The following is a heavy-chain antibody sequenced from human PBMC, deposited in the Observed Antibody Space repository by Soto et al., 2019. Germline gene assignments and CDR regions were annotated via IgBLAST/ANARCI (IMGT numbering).Heavy chain of an antibody. CDR3: ARQEGRRGYYYYGMDV. J-gene: IGHJ6*02. D-gene: IGHD3-10*01. CDR2: IYPGDSDT. V-gene: IGHV5-51*01. CDR1: GYSFTSYW. Sequence: GESLKISCKGSGYSFTSYWIGWVRQVPGKGLEWMGIIYPGDSDTRYSPSFQGQVTISADKSISTAYLQWSSLKASDTAMYYCARQEGRRGYYYYGMDVWGQGTTVTVSS.